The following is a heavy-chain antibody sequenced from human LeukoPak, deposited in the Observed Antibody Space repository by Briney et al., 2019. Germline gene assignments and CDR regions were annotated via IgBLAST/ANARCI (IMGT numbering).Heavy chain of an antibody. CDR2: INHSGST. D-gene: IGHD3-16*02. J-gene: IGHJ4*02. Sequence: PSETLSLTCAVWGGSYSGYYWSWIRQPPGKGLEWIGEINHSGSTNYNPSLKSRVTISVDTSKNQFSLKLSSVTAADTAVYYCARRYDYVWGSYRYRPISHDYWGQGTLVTVSS. CDR1: GGSYSGYY. CDR3: ARRYDYVWGSYRYRPISHDY. V-gene: IGHV4-34*01.